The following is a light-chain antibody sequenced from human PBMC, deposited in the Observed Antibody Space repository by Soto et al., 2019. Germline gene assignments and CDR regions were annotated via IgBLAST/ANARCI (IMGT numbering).Light chain of an antibody. Sequence: IHMTQSPSSLSVSVGDRVTITCRTSQNINAWLAWYQQRPGQAPKLLIYDASTVQSGVPSRFSGSGSGTEFTLTISSLQPDDFATYYCQQYNGYSGTFGQGTKVDIK. J-gene: IGKJ1*01. CDR3: QQYNGYSGT. V-gene: IGKV1-5*01. CDR1: QNINAW. CDR2: DAS.